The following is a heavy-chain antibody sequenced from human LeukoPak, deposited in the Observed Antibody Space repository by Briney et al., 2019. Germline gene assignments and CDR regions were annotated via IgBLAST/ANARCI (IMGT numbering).Heavy chain of an antibody. Sequence: SGGSLRLSCAASGFTFSSYAMSWVRQAPGKGLEWVSAISGGGSGTYYADSVKGRFTISRDNSKNTLYLQMNSLRAEDTAVYYCAKDQVIAAAANSDYWGQGTLVTVSS. CDR2: ISGGGSGT. D-gene: IGHD6-13*01. CDR1: GFTFSSYA. V-gene: IGHV3-23*01. J-gene: IGHJ4*02. CDR3: AKDQVIAAAANSDY.